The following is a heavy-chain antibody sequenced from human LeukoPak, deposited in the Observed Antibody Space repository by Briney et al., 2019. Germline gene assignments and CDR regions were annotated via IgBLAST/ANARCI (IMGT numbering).Heavy chain of an antibody. J-gene: IGHJ4*02. CDR3: AKPSEASNYYFDC. CDR1: GFTFNTYD. Sequence: GGSLRLSSTASGFTFNTYDMNWVRQAPGKGLEWVSTVRVNGRSTYYADSVKGRFTISRDNSKNTLYLQMNSLRAEDTALYYCAKPSEASNYYFDCWGQGALVTVSS. CDR2: VRVNGRST. D-gene: IGHD1-26*01. V-gene: IGHV3-23*01.